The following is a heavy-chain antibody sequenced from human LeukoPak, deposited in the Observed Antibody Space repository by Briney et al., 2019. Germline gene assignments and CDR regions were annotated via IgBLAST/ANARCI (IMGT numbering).Heavy chain of an antibody. CDR1: GGSFSGYY. V-gene: IGHV4-34*01. Sequence: SETLSLTCAVYGGSFSGYYWSWIRQPPGKGLEWIGEINHSGSTNYNPSLKSRVTISVDTSKNQFSLKLSSVTAADTAVYYCAREKIAAAGPRGYFDYWGQGTLVTVSS. CDR2: INHSGST. CDR3: AREKIAAAGPRGYFDY. D-gene: IGHD6-13*01. J-gene: IGHJ4*02.